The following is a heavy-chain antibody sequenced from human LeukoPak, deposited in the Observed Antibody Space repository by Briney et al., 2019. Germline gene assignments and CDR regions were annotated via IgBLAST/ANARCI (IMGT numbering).Heavy chain of an antibody. J-gene: IGHJ4*02. Sequence: GGSLRLSCAASGFTFSPAWMHWVRQAPGKGLEWVSVIYSGGSTYYADSVKGRFTISRDNSKNTLYLQMNSLRAEDTAVYYCARGKPTNFDYWGQGTLVTVSS. CDR1: GFTFSPAW. CDR2: IYSGGST. CDR3: ARGKPTNFDY. V-gene: IGHV3-53*01.